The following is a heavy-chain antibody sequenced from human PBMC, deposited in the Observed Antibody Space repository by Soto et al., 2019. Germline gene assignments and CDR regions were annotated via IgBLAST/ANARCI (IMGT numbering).Heavy chain of an antibody. V-gene: IGHV3-30*18. D-gene: IGHD1-26*01. Sequence: QVQLVESGGGVVQPGRSMRLSCAASGFTFSSYGMHWVRQAPGKGLEWVAVISYDGSNKYYADSVKGRFTISRDNSKNTLYLQMNSLRAEDTAVYYCAKDVVMGATPGLGDYYYYYGMDVWGQGTTVTVSS. CDR2: ISYDGSNK. CDR3: AKDVVMGATPGLGDYYYYYGMDV. CDR1: GFTFSSYG. J-gene: IGHJ6*02.